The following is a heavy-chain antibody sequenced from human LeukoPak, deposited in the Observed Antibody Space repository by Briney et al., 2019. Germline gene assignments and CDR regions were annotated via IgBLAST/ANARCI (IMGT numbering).Heavy chain of an antibody. CDR2: INSDGSST. CDR1: GFTFSSYW. D-gene: IGHD3-16*02. CDR3: AREEGFGGVIVMGFDY. V-gene: IGHV3-74*01. Sequence: HPGGSLRLSCAASGFTFSSYWMHWVRQVPGKGLVWVSRINSDGSSTSYADSVKGRFTISRDNAKNTLYLQMNSLRAEDTAVYYCAREEGFGGVIVMGFDYWGQGTLVTVSS. J-gene: IGHJ4*02.